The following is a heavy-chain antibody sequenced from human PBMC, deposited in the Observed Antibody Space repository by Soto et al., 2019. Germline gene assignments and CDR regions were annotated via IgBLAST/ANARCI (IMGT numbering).Heavy chain of an antibody. CDR1: GYTFNIYG. CDR2: ISAFNGKT. J-gene: IGHJ4*02. CDR3: ARDRVPNSSGFFAFDY. Sequence: QIQLVQSGAEVKKPGASVKVSCKASGYTFNIYGINWVRQAPGQGLEWMGWISAFNGKTNYAQNVQGRVTMTTDTSTGSAYVELRSLRSDDTVVYYCARDRVPNSSGFFAFDYWGQGTLVTVSS. V-gene: IGHV1-18*01. D-gene: IGHD3-22*01.